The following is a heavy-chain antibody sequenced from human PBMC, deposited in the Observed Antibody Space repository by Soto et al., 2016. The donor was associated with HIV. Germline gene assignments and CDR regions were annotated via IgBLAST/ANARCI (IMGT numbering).Heavy chain of an antibody. CDR2: IWYDGSYK. J-gene: IGHJ6*04. CDR1: GFIFSNYG. V-gene: IGHV3-33*01. Sequence: VQLVESGGGMVQPGRSLRLSCAASGFIFSNYGMHWVRQAPGKGLEWVAVIWYDGSYKFYGDSVKGRFTISRDNSKNTLYLQMNSLRAEDTAVYYCARDGSGGYKLELLGLLPITMDVWGKGTTVTVSS. CDR3: ARDGSGGYKLELLGLLPITMDV. D-gene: IGHD3-10*01.